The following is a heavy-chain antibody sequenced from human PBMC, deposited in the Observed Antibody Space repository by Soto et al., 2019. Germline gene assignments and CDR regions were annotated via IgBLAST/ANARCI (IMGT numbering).Heavy chain of an antibody. CDR2: ISAFNGNT. D-gene: IGHD2-21*02. CDR1: GYAVTSYG. CDR3: ARVANGGDWLY. Sequence: GASVMVSWKDPGYAVTSYGISWVRQAPGQGLEWMGWISAFNGNTNYAQKLQGRLTMTTDTSTSTAYMELRSLISDDTAVNYFARVANGGDWLYWG. J-gene: IGHJ4*01. V-gene: IGHV1-18*04.